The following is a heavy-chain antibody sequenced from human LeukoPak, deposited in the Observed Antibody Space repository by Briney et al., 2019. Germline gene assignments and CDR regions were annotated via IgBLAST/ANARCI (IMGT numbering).Heavy chain of an antibody. Sequence: GRSLRLSCAASGFTFSSYGMHWVRQAPGEGLEWVAVISYDGSNKYYADSVKGRFTISRDNSKNTLYLQMNSLRAEDTAVYYCAKRIAAHESYWGQGTLVTVSS. CDR1: GFTFSSYG. CDR3: AKRIAAHESY. CDR2: ISYDGSNK. V-gene: IGHV3-30*18. J-gene: IGHJ4*02. D-gene: IGHD6-6*01.